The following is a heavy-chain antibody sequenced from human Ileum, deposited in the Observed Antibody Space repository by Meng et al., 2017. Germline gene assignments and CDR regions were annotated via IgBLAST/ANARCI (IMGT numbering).Heavy chain of an antibody. CDR2: AST. J-gene: IGHJ4*02. CDR1: VGAGRRSGYQ. D-gene: IGHD7-27*01. V-gene: IGHV4-61*08. CDR3: ARDHWGSLDY. Sequence: ICPVHVGAGRRSGYQWVGIQQRAGKGLEWIGYASTNYNPSLKSRVTISVDTSKNQFSLKLTSVTAADTGVYYCARDHWGSLDYWGQGVLVTVSS.